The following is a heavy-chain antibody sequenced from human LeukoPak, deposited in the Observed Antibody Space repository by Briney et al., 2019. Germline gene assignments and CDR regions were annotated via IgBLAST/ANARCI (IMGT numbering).Heavy chain of an antibody. V-gene: IGHV4-39*07. CDR2: IYYTGST. D-gene: IGHD2-8*01. CDR3: ARENYCTNGVCWAFDP. CDR1: GGSISSSDYY. Sequence: SETLSLTCTVSGGSISSSDYYWSWIRQPPGRGLEWLGNIYYTGSTSYNPSLKSRVTFSVDTFNNQFSLHLSSVTAADTAVYYCARENYCTNGVCWAFDPWGQGTLFTVSS. J-gene: IGHJ5*02.